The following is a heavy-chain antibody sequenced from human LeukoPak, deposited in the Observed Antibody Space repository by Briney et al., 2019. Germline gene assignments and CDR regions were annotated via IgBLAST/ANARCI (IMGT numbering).Heavy chain of an antibody. D-gene: IGHD3-22*01. CDR1: GFTFSRYW. Sequence: GGSLKLSCEASGFTFSRYWMHWVRQAPGKGLVWVSRIKSDGKTNYADSVKGRFTISRDNAKNTVSLQMDSLRAEDTGVYYCARAPSEVGGYYPEYFRHWGQGTLVTVSS. V-gene: IGHV3-74*01. CDR3: ARAPSEVGGYYPEYFRH. CDR2: IKSDGKT. J-gene: IGHJ1*01.